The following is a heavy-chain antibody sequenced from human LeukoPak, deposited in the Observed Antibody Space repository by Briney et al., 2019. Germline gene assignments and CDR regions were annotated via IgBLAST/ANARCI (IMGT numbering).Heavy chain of an antibody. CDR2: IRSKANSYAT. Sequence: GGSLRLSCAASGFTFSGSAMQRVRQASGKGLEWVGRIRSKANSYATAYAASVKGRFTISRDDSKNTAYLQMNSLKTEDTAVYYCARDRWVVPARIDYWGQGTLVTVSS. V-gene: IGHV3-73*01. CDR1: GFTFSGSA. J-gene: IGHJ4*02. D-gene: IGHD2-2*01. CDR3: ARDRWVVPARIDY.